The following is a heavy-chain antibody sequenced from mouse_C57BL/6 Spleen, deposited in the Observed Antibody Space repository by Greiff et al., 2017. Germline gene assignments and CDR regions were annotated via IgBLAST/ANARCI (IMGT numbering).Heavy chain of an antibody. V-gene: IGHV1-26*01. CDR3: ARDNWAYFDY. J-gene: IGHJ2*01. CDR2: INPNNGGT. Sequence: EVQLQQSGPELVKPGASVKISCKASGYTFTDYYMNWVKQSHGKSLEWIGDINPNNGGTSYNQKFKGKATLTVDKSSSTAYMELRSLTSEDSAVYYCARDNWAYFDYWGQGTTLTVSS. D-gene: IGHD4-1*01. CDR1: GYTFTDYY.